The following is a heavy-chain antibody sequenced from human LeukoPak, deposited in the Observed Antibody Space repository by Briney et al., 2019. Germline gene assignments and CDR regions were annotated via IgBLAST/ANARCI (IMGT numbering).Heavy chain of an antibody. D-gene: IGHD2-21*02. J-gene: IGHJ3*02. CDR3: AKDIVVVTSGSNAFDI. CDR2: ISNSGGTT. V-gene: IGHV3-23*01. Sequence: GGSLRLSCAASGFTFSSYAMSWVRQAPGKGLEWVSTISNSGGTTYYADSAKGRFTISRDNSKDTLYLQMNSLRAEDTAVYYCAKDIVVVTSGSNAFDIRGQGTTVTVSS. CDR1: GFTFSSYA.